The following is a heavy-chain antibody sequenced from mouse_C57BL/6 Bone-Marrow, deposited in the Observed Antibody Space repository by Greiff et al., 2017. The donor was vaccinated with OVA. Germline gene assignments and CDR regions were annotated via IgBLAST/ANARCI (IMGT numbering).Heavy chain of an antibody. CDR1: GYTFTSYG. V-gene: IGHV1-81*01. Sequence: QVQLQQSGAELARPGASVKLSCKASGYTFTSYGISWVKQRTGQGLEWIGEIYPRSGNTYYNEKFKGKATLTADKSSSTAYMELRSLTSEDSAVYFWASSYYAMDYWGQGTSVTVSS. J-gene: IGHJ4*01. CDR2: IYPRSGNT. CDR3: ASSYYAMDY.